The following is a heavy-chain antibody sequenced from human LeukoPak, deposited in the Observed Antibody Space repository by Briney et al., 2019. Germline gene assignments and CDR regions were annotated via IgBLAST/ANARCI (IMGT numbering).Heavy chain of an antibody. J-gene: IGHJ3*02. V-gene: IGHV4-61*01. D-gene: IGHD3-9*01. Sequence: SETLSLTCTVSGGSVSSGSYYWSWIRQPPGKGLEWVGYIYYSGSTNYNPSLKSRVTISVDTSKNQFSLKLSSVTAADTAVYYCARDLPYYDILTGYNAFDIWGQGTMVTVSS. CDR3: ARDLPYYDILTGYNAFDI. CDR1: GGSVSSGSYY. CDR2: IYYSGST.